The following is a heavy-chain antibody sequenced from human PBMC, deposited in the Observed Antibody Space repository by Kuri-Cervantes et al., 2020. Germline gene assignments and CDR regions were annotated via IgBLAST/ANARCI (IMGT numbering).Heavy chain of an antibody. D-gene: IGHD3-10*01. CDR1: GFTFSSYA. V-gene: IGHV3-23*01. CDR2: ISVSGGST. J-gene: IGHJ3*02. CDR3: AMATGSGSYREI. Sequence: GESLQISFAACGFTFSSYAMTWVRQAPGKGLEWVSTISVSGGSTYHADSVKGRFTISRDHSKNTLYLQMNSLRAEDTAVYYRAMATGSGSYREIWGQGTMVTVSS.